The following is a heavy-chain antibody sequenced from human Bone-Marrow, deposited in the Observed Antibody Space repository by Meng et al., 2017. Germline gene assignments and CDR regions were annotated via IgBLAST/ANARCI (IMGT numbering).Heavy chain of an antibody. CDR3: ARGIVTGAFDI. D-gene: IGHD1-14*01. CDR1: GGSISSYY. V-gene: IGHV4-59*01. J-gene: IGHJ3*02. CDR2: IYYSGTT. Sequence: GSLRLSCTVSGGSISSYYWSWIRQPPGKGLEWIGYIYYSGTTDYNPSLKSRVTISEDTSKNQFSLKLSSVTAADTAIYYCARGIVTGAFDIWGPGTMVTVSS.